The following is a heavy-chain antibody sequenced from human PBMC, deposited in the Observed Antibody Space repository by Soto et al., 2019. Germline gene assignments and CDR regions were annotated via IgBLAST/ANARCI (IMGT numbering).Heavy chain of an antibody. D-gene: IGHD6-19*01. Sequence: GGSLRLSCAASGFTFSSYSMNWVRQAPGKGLEWVSSISSSSSYIYYADSVKGRFTISRDNAKNSLYLQMNSLRAEDTAVYYCARGEQWLVRARDFDYWGQGTLVTVSS. V-gene: IGHV3-21*01. CDR1: GFTFSSYS. J-gene: IGHJ4*02. CDR2: ISSSSSYI. CDR3: ARGEQWLVRARDFDY.